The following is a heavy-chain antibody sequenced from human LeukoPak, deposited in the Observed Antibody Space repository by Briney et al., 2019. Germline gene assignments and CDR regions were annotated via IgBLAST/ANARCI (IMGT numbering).Heavy chain of an antibody. J-gene: IGHJ5*02. CDR2: IYYSGST. D-gene: IGHD3-3*01. CDR3: AKIKPILGENGLAP. CDR1: GYSISSGYY. V-gene: IGHV4-38-2*02. Sequence: SETLSLTCTVSGYSISSGYYWGWIRQPPGKGLEWIGSIYYSGSTYYNPSLKSRVTISVDTSKNQFSLKLSSVTAADTAVYYCAKIKPILGENGLAPWGQGPLVTVPS.